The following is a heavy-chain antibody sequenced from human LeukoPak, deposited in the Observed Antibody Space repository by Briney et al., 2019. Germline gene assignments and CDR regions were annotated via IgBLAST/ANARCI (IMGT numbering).Heavy chain of an antibody. CDR3: ARVIGSGSYQGFFDY. CDR2: ISAYNGNT. Sequence: GASVKVSCKASGYTFTSYGISWVRQAPGQGLEWMGWISAYNGNTNYAQKLQGRVTMTTDTSTSTAYMELRSLRSDDTAVYYCARVIGSGSYQGFFDYWGQGTLVTVSS. CDR1: GYTFTSYG. V-gene: IGHV1-18*01. D-gene: IGHD3-10*01. J-gene: IGHJ4*02.